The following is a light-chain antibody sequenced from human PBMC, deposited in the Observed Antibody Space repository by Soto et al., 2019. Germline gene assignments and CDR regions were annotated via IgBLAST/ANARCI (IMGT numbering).Light chain of an antibody. J-gene: IGLJ1*01. CDR1: SSNIGAGYD. Sequence: SVLTQPPSVSGAPGQRVTISCTGSSSNIGAGYDVHWYQQLPGTAPKLLIYGNSNRPSGVPDRFSGSKSGTSASLAITGLQAEDEADYCCQSYDSSLSGYVFGTGTKVSGL. CDR3: QSYDSSLSGYV. CDR2: GNS. V-gene: IGLV1-40*01.